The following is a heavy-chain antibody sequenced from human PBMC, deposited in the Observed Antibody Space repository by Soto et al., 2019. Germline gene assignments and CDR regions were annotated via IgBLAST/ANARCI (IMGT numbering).Heavy chain of an antibody. V-gene: IGHV1-69*13. CDR1: GGTFSSYA. CDR3: ATISNYYDSSGYYSQTPYFDY. J-gene: IGHJ4*02. Sequence: GASVKVSCKASGGTFSSYAISWVRQAPGQGLEWMGGIIPIFGTANYAQQFQGRVTINADESTSTAYMELSSLRSEDTAVYYCATISNYYDSSGYYSQTPYFDYWGQGTLVTVSS. D-gene: IGHD3-22*01. CDR2: IIPIFGTA.